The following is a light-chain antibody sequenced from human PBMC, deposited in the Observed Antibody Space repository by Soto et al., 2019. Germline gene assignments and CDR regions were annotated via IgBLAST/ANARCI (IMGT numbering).Light chain of an antibody. CDR1: QNINVW. V-gene: IGKV1-5*03. J-gene: IGKJ1*01. Sequence: DIQMTQSPSTLSASIGDRVTITCRASQNINVWLAWYQQKPGKAPKFLIYQASTLQSGVPSRFSGIGSGTEFTLTISSLQPDDFATYYCQQHEAYPRTFGQGTKVEIK. CDR3: QQHEAYPRT. CDR2: QAS.